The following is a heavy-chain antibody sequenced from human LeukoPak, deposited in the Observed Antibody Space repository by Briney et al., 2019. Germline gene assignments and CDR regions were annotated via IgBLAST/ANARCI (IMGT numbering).Heavy chain of an antibody. CDR2: MNPNSGNT. CDR3: ARPSGSYYRIFDY. D-gene: IGHD1-26*01. V-gene: IGHV1-8*01. J-gene: IGHJ4*02. Sequence: GASVKVSCKASGYTFTSYDINWVRQATGQGLEWMGWMNPNSGNTGYAQKFQGRVTMTRNTSISTAYMELSRLRSDDTAVYYCARPSGSYYRIFDYWGQGTLVTVSS. CDR1: GYTFTSYD.